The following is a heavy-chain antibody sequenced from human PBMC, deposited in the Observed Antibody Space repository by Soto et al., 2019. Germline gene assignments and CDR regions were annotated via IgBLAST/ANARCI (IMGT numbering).Heavy chain of an antibody. CDR2: IIPIFGTA. J-gene: IGHJ4*02. V-gene: IGHV1-69*01. Sequence: QVQLVQSGAEVKKPGSSVKVSCKASGGTFSSYAISWVRQAPGQGLEWMGGIIPIFGTANYAQKVQGRVTITADESTSKAYHELSSLRSDDTAVYYCARMGERYSSRWYYSDFLGQGTLVTLSS. CDR3: ARMGERYSSRWYYSDF. D-gene: IGHD6-13*01. CDR1: GGTFSSYA.